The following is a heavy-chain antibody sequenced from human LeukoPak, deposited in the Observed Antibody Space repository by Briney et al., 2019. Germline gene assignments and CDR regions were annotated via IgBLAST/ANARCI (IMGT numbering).Heavy chain of an antibody. CDR3: ARVAGSSWAQYYFDY. V-gene: IGHV3-7*01. D-gene: IGHD6-13*01. J-gene: IGHJ4*02. CDR1: GFTFSSYW. Sequence: PGGSLRLSCAASGFTFSSYWMSWVRQAPGKGLEWVANIKQDGSEKYYVDSVKGRFTISRDNAKNSLYLQMNSLRAEDTAVYYCARVAGSSWAQYYFDYWGQGTLVTVSS. CDR2: IKQDGSEK.